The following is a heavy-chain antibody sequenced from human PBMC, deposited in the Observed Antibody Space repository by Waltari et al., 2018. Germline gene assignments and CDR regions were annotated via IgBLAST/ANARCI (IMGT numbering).Heavy chain of an antibody. J-gene: IGHJ4*02. V-gene: IGHV3-53*01. D-gene: IGHD1-1*01. CDR2: IYSGGST. CDR3: ASFTTKTH. Sequence: EVQLVESVGCFIQPGGSLRLSCAAPGFTDSNNYISWVRQAPGTGLEWVSLIYSGGSTYYADSVKGRFTISRDNSRNTLYLQMNSLRAEDTAVYYCASFTTKTHWGQGTLVTVSS. CDR1: GFTDSNNY.